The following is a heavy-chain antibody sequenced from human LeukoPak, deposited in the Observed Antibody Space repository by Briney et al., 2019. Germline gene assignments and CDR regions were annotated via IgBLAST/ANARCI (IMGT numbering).Heavy chain of an antibody. CDR2: ISAYNGNT. J-gene: IGHJ4*02. CDR3: ARPKPGSGSLDFDY. Sequence: ASVKVSCKASGYTFTGYYMHWVRQAPGQGLEWMGWISAYNGNTNYAQKLQGRVTMTTDTSTSTAYMELRSLRSDDTAVYYCARPKPGSGSLDFDYWGQGTLVTVSS. V-gene: IGHV1-18*04. CDR1: GYTFTGYY. D-gene: IGHD1-26*01.